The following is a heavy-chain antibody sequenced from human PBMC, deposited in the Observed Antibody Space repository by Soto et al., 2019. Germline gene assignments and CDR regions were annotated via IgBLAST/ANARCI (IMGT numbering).Heavy chain of an antibody. CDR2: IWYDGSNK. CDR1: GFTFSSYG. V-gene: IGHV3-33*01. CDR3: ARDQYSSSWLVDY. D-gene: IGHD6-13*01. J-gene: IGHJ4*02. Sequence: PGGSLRLSCAASGFTFSSYGMHWVRQAPGKGLGWVAVIWYDGSNKYYADSVKGRFTISRDNSKNTLYLQMNSLRAEDTAVYYCARDQYSSSWLVDYWGQGTLVTVSS.